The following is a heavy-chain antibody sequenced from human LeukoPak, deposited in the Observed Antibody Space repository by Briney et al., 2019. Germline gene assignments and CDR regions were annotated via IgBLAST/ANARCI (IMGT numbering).Heavy chain of an antibody. J-gene: IGHJ4*02. V-gene: IGHV3-48*04. Sequence: GGSLRLSCAACGFTFSSYSMNWVRQAPGKGLEWVSYISSSSSTIYHADSVKGRFTISRDNAKNSLYLQMNSLRAEDTAVYYCARDGVWFGELLTFFDYWGQGALVTVSS. CDR1: GFTFSSYS. D-gene: IGHD3-10*01. CDR2: ISSSSSTI. CDR3: ARDGVWFGELLTFFDY.